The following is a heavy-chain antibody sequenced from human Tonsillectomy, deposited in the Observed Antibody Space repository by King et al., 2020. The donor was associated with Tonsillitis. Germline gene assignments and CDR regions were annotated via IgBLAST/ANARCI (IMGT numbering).Heavy chain of an antibody. CDR2: IRSRPHGVTT. Sequence: VQLVESGGGLVQPGGSLRLSCTASGFTFSDYAVSWFRQDPGKGLEWVGFIRSRPHGVTTEYAASVRGRFTISRDDSKSIASLQMNSLETDDTAVYYCTREDRTSLLSGDPWGQGTLVTVSS. CDR1: GFTFSDYA. V-gene: IGHV3-49*03. J-gene: IGHJ5*02. D-gene: IGHD2-2*01. CDR3: TREDRTSLLSGDP.